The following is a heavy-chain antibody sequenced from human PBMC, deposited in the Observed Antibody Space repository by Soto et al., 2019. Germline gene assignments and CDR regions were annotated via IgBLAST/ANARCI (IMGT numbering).Heavy chain of an antibody. Sequence: QVQLVQSGAEVKKPGSSVKVSCKASGGTFSSYAISWVRQAPGQGLEWMGGIIPIFGTANYAQKFQGRVTITADESTSTAYMELSSLRSEDTAVYYCARSYVYSSGPWGAAFDPWGQGTLVTVSS. CDR3: ARSYVYSSGPWGAAFDP. J-gene: IGHJ5*02. V-gene: IGHV1-69*01. CDR1: GGTFSSYA. CDR2: IIPIFGTA. D-gene: IGHD6-25*01.